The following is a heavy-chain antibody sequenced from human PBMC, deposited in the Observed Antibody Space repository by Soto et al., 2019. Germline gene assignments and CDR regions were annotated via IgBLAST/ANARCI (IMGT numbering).Heavy chain of an antibody. Sequence: GGSLRLSCAASGFTFSSYGMHWVRQAPGKGLEWVAVISYDGSNKYYADSVKGRFTTSRDNSKNTLYLQMNSLRAEDTAAYYCAKVLIAVAGKDDYWGQGTLVTVSS. CDR1: GFTFSSYG. J-gene: IGHJ4*02. V-gene: IGHV3-30*18. D-gene: IGHD6-19*01. CDR2: ISYDGSNK. CDR3: AKVLIAVAGKDDY.